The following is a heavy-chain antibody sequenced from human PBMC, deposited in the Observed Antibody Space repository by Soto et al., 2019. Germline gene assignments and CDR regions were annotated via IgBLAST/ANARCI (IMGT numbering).Heavy chain of an antibody. CDR1: GFTFSSYA. Sequence: GGSLRLSCAASGFTFSSYAMSWVRQAPGKGLEWVSAISGSGGSTYYAGSVKGRFTISRDNSKNTLYLQMNSLRAEDTAVYYCAKLGTHTPGAFWSGYYPNFDYWGQGTLVTVSS. D-gene: IGHD3-3*01. J-gene: IGHJ4*02. CDR3: AKLGTHTPGAFWSGYYPNFDY. V-gene: IGHV3-23*01. CDR2: ISGSGGST.